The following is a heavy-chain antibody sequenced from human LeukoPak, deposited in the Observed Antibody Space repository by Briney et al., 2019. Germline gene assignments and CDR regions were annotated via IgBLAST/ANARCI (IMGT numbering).Heavy chain of an antibody. D-gene: IGHD3-16*01. J-gene: IGHJ4*02. V-gene: IGHV3-69-1*01. Sequence: GGSLRLSCVATGFTFTDHPMNWVRQAPGKGLEWISYIGGDGIAFYADSVKGRFTASKDDARKSMYLQMNSLRVEDTAVYYCAKDRANWAIDDWGQGTQVTVSS. CDR2: IGGDGIA. CDR3: AKDRANWAIDD. CDR1: GFTFTDHP.